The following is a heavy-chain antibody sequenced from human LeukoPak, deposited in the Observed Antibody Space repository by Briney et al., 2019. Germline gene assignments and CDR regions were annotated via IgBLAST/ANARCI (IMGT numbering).Heavy chain of an antibody. D-gene: IGHD5-24*01. Sequence: PGGSLRLSCTASGFTFDDSGMSWVRQAPGKGLEWVSSVNWNGGSTGYADSVKGRFTISRDNAKNSLYLQMNSLRAEDTAVYYCARDVLDGDGYKRGALDIWGQGTMVTVSS. J-gene: IGHJ3*02. CDR3: ARDVLDGDGYKRGALDI. CDR1: GFTFDDSG. CDR2: VNWNGGST. V-gene: IGHV3-20*04.